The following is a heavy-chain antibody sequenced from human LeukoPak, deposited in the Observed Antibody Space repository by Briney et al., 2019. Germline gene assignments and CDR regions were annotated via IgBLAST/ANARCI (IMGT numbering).Heavy chain of an antibody. J-gene: IGHJ6*03. V-gene: IGHV4-38-2*02. CDR1: GYSITSGYD. CDR3: ARDSVFNPMDV. Sequence: SETLSLTCTVSGYSITSGYDWGWIRQPPGKGLEWIGHIYHSGVTYHNPSLKSRVIISVDTSKNQISLMLSSVTAADTAVYYCARDSVFNPMDVWGEGTTVTVSS. CDR2: IYHSGVT. D-gene: IGHD3-10*01.